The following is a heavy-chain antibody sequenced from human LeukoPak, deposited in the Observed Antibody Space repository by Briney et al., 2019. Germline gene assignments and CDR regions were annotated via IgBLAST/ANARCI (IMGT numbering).Heavy chain of an antibody. V-gene: IGHV4-30-4*01. CDR1: GGSISSGDYY. J-gene: IGHJ4*02. CDR3: ARDGGYSYGLDY. CDR2: IYYRGST. Sequence: PSQTLSLTCTVSGGSISSGDYYWSWIRQPPGKGLEWIGYIYYRGSTYYNPSLKSRVTISVDTSKNQFSLKLSSVTAADTAVYYCARDGGYSYGLDYWGQGTLVTVSS. D-gene: IGHD5-18*01.